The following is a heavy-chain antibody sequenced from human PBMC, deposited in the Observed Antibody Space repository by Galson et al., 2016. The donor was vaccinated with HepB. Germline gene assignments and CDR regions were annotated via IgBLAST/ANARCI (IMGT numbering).Heavy chain of an antibody. Sequence: SLRLSCAASGFTFTMYTMNWVRQAPGKGLVWVSAIPSPGGSTYYADSVKGRFSISRDNSKNTLYLQMNSLRAEDTAIYRCVNPVPSDSNILNGYLFHWGQGTLVTVSS. CDR1: GFTFTMYT. CDR3: VNPVPSDSNILNGYLFH. J-gene: IGHJ4*02. V-gene: IGHV3-23*01. D-gene: IGHD3-9*01. CDR2: IPSPGGST.